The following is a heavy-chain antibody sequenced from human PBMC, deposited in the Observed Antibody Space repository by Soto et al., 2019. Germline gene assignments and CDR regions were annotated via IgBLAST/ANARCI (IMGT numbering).Heavy chain of an antibody. CDR3: ARAGGYDDPTHAALSGYFWGGYYPRTFFAY. V-gene: IGHV1-18*01. CDR1: GYTFSSYG. CDR2: ISAYNGNT. Sequence: GASVKVSCKASGYTFSSYGISWVRQAPGQGLEWVGWISAYNGNTNIPQKPQGRVTRPTDTSTSKAYMELRSLRSDDTAVYYCARAGGYDDPTHAALSGYFWGGYYPRTFFAYGGKGPLVPVSP. D-gene: IGHD3-3*01. J-gene: IGHJ4*02.